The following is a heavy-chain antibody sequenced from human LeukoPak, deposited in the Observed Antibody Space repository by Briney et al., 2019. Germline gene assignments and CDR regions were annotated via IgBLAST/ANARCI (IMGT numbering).Heavy chain of an antibody. CDR1: GFTFNTCT. V-gene: IGHV3-48*04. CDR2: ISSGSSSV. J-gene: IGHJ4*02. CDR3: ARPVDYNAGDY. Sequence: GGSLRLSCAASGFTFNTCTMNWVRQAPGKGLEWVSYISSGSSSVYYADSVKGRFTISRDNAKNSLYLQMNSLRAEDTAVYYCARPVDYNAGDYWGQGTLVTVSS. D-gene: IGHD5-12*01.